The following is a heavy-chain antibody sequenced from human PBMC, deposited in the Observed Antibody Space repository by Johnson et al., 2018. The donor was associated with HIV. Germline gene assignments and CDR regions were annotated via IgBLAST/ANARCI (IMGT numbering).Heavy chain of an antibody. V-gene: IGHV3-30-3*01. D-gene: IGHD4-17*01. CDR3: ARELEFGDLRKNDAFDI. CDR1: GFTFSSYA. CDR2: ISYDGSNK. Sequence: QVQLVESGGGLVQPGRSLRLSCAASGFTFSSYAMHWVRQAPGKGLEWVAVISYDGSNKYYADSVKGRFTISRANSKNTLYLQMNSLRAEDTAVYYCARELEFGDLRKNDAFDIWGQGTMVTVSS. J-gene: IGHJ3*02.